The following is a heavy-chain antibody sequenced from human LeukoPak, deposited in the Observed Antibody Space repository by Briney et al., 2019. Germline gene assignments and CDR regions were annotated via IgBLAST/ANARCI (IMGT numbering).Heavy chain of an antibody. CDR2: IDHRGDT. Sequence: WETLSLTCAVYGGSFSRYYWSWISQSPGKGLEWIAEIDHRGDTNYNPSVKSRVTISVDTSKNQFSLKVRSLSAADTAVYYCARGPTISETGYFDFWGQGTLVTVSS. CDR1: GGSFSRYY. D-gene: IGHD1-1*01. CDR3: ARGPTISETGYFDF. V-gene: IGHV4-34*01. J-gene: IGHJ4*03.